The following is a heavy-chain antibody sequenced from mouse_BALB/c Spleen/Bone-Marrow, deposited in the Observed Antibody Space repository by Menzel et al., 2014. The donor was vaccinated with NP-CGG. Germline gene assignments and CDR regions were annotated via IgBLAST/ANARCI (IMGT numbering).Heavy chain of an antibody. Sequence: VKLVESGGGLVQPGGSLKLSCAASGFDSSGYWMTWVRQAPGKGLEWIGEINPDSSTINYTPSLKDKFIISRDNAKKALYMQMSKVRSEDTDLYYCARPGDDGDQDVWGAGATVTVSS. J-gene: IGHJ1*01. CDR1: GFDSSGYW. V-gene: IGHV4-1*02. D-gene: IGHD2-12*01. CDR2: INPDSSTI. CDR3: ARPGDDGDQDV.